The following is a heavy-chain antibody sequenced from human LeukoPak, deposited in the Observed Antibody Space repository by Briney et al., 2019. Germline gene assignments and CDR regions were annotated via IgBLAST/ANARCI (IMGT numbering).Heavy chain of an antibody. D-gene: IGHD5-18*01. Sequence: SVKVSCKASGGTFSSYAISWVRQAPGQGLEWMGGIIPIFGTANYAQKFQGRVTITTDESTSTAYMELSSLRSEDTAVYYCARGFSYGYDWFDPWGQGTLVTVSS. CDR1: GGTFSSYA. CDR2: IIPIFGTA. J-gene: IGHJ5*02. CDR3: ARGFSYGYDWFDP. V-gene: IGHV1-69*05.